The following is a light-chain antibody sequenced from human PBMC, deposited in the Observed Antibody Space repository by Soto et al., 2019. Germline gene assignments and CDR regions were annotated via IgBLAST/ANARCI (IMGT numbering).Light chain of an antibody. J-gene: IGLJ1*01. Sequence: QSALTQPASVSGSPGQSITISCTGTSSDVGGYNHVSWYQQHPGKAPKLMIDDVSSRPSGVSNRYAGSKSGNTASLTLSGLQAEHEADYYCKSFTAGFTHVLGTGTKVTVL. CDR2: DVS. V-gene: IGLV2-14*01. CDR1: SSDVGGYNH. CDR3: KSFTAGFTHV.